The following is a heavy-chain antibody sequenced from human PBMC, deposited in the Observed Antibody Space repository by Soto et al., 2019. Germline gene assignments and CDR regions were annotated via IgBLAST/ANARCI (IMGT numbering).Heavy chain of an antibody. CDR2: IYHTGTT. D-gene: IGHD2-15*01. Sequence: SVTMCVTCFVAGGSLISTCWWRWVHKHPGKRLEWIGQIYHTGTTSYNPSLKNRVTISLDKSNNQFSLRLTSMTAADTAVYYCATLPPRIVVVMTDLPTWGQGTLVTVSS. CDR1: GGSLISTCW. V-gene: IGHV4-4*02. CDR3: ATLPPRIVVVMTDLPT. J-gene: IGHJ5*02.